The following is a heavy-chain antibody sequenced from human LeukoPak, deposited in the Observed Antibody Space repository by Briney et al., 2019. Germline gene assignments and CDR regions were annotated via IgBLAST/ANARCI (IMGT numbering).Heavy chain of an antibody. Sequence: GRSLRLSCAASGFTVSSNYMSWVCQAPGKGLEWVSVIYSGGSTYYAAFVKRRFTISRDNSKNPLYLQINSLTAEDTAMYYCARAYGSSSQWFDPWGQGTLVTVSS. CDR2: IYSGGST. J-gene: IGHJ5*02. D-gene: IGHD6-6*01. CDR3: ARAYGSSSQWFDP. CDR1: GFTVSSNY. V-gene: IGHV3-53*01.